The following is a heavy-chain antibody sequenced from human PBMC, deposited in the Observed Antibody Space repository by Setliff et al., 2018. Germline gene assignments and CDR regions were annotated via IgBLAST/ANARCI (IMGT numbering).Heavy chain of an antibody. J-gene: IGHJ4*02. D-gene: IGHD3-22*01. CDR3: ARAYYDSSGYYPLVY. CDR2: IYWDDDK. CDR1: GFSLSTSGVG. Sequence: ESGPTLVNPTQTLTLTCTFSGFSLSTSGVGVGWIRQPPGKALEWLALIYWDDDKRYSPSLKSRLTISKDTSKSQVVLTMTNMDPVDTATYYCARAYYDSSGYYPLVYWGQGTLVTVSS. V-gene: IGHV2-5*02.